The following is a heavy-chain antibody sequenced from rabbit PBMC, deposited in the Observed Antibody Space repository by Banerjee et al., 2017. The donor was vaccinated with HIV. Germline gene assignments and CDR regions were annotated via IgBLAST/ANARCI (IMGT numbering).Heavy chain of an antibody. CDR3: ARDSYDAYGDSYYFSL. D-gene: IGHD2-1*01. Sequence: QEQLEESGGDLVKPEGSLTLTCTASGSDIISSYYMCWVRQAPGKGLELIACIYTGSSAITWYANWAKGRITISKTSSTTVTLQMTSLTAADTATYFCARDSYDAYGDSYYFSLWGQGTLVPS. CDR1: GSDIISSYY. J-gene: IGHJ4*01. V-gene: IGHV1S45*01. CDR2: IYTGSSAIT.